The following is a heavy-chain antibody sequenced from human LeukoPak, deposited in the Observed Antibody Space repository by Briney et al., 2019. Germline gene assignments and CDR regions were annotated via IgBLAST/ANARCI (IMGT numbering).Heavy chain of an antibody. CDR2: IKQDGSEK. D-gene: IGHD4-11*01. J-gene: IGHJ4*02. CDR1: GFTISSDW. CDR3: ARYDYNNYVGYYDH. Sequence: GGSLRLSCAASGFTISSDWMSWVRQAPGKGLEWVANIKQDGSEKYYVDSVKGRFTISRDNAKNSLYLQMNSLRAEDTALYYCARYDYNNYVGYYDHWGQGTLVTVSS. V-gene: IGHV3-7*03.